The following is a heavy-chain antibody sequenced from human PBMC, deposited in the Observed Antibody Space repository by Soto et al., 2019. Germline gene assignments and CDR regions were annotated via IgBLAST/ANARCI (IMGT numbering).Heavy chain of an antibody. Sequence: DVQLLESGGGLVQPGGSLRLSCAASGFTFRSYAMSWVRQAPGKGLEWVSGISGSGISTHYADSVKGRFTVSRDNSKNTGYRQMNSLRAEDTAVYNCAKEPVGPDWYFDLWGRGTLVTVSS. V-gene: IGHV3-23*01. CDR2: ISGSGIST. J-gene: IGHJ2*01. CDR3: AKEPVGPDWYFDL. CDR1: GFTFRSYA.